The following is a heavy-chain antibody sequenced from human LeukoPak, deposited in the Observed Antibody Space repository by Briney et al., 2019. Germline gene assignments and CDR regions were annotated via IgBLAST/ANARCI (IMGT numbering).Heavy chain of an antibody. J-gene: IGHJ4*02. CDR2: IYYSGST. D-gene: IGHD3-16*01. Sequence: SETLSLTCTVSGGSISSYYWSWIRQPPGKGLEWIGYIYYSGSTNYNPSLKSRVTISVDTSKNQFTLKLSSVTAADTALYYCARGRYGWLPFDFWGQGTLVTVSS. V-gene: IGHV4-59*01. CDR3: ARGRYGWLPFDF. CDR1: GGSISSYY.